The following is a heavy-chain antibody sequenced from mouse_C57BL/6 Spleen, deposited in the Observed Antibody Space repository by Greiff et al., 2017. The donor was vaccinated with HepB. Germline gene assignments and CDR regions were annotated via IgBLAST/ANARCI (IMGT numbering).Heavy chain of an antibody. CDR1: GFNIKDYY. V-gene: IGHV14-2*01. J-gene: IGHJ4*01. CDR3: ARRSPASIYGSSYYYAMDY. D-gene: IGHD1-1*01. Sequence: EVQLQQSGAELVKPGASVKLSCTASGFNIKDYYMHWVKQRTEQGLEWIGRIDPEDGETKYAPKFQGKATITADTSSNTAYRQLIILTSEDTAAYYCARRSPASIYGSSYYYAMDYWGQGTSVTVSS. CDR2: IDPEDGET.